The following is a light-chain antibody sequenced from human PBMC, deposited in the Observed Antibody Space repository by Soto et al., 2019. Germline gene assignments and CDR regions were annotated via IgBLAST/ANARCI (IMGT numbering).Light chain of an antibody. Sequence: SYELTQPLSVSVALGQTAAITCGGSNIGDENVHWYQQKPGQAPVLVIFRDSNRPSGIPERFSGSNSGNTATLTISRAQAGDEADYFCQVSDSDSVVFGGGTKLTVL. J-gene: IGLJ2*01. CDR3: QVSDSDSVV. CDR1: NIGDEN. CDR2: RDS. V-gene: IGLV3-9*01.